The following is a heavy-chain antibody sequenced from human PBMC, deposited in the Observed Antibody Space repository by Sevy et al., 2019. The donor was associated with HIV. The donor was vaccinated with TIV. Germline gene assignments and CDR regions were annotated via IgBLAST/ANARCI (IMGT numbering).Heavy chain of an antibody. V-gene: IGHV4-30-4*01. D-gene: IGHD5-18*01. J-gene: IGHJ4*02. Sequence: SETLSLTCSVSGVSFPGSPYYWSWIRQAPGKGLEWIGYMYDSGSTFYNPSLESRVIMSVDKSKTQFSLRLSSVTAADTAVYYCASRPDTILRGGFDRWGQGTLVTVSS. CDR2: MYDSGST. CDR3: ASRPDTILRGGFDR. CDR1: GVSFPGSPYY.